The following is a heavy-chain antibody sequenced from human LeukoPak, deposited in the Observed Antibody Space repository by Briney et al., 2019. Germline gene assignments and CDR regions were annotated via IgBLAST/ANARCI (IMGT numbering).Heavy chain of an antibody. CDR3: VKDDHGDSPD. J-gene: IGHJ4*02. CDR1: GFTFSSYA. V-gene: IGHV3-64D*09. D-gene: IGHD4-17*01. CDR2: IRSSGGTT. Sequence: GGSQRLSCSAAGFTFSSYAMHWVRPAPGKGLKYVSGIRSSGGTTYYADSVKGRFTISIDNSKNTLYLQMSSRRLEDTAVYYCVKDDHGDSPDWGQGTLVTVSS.